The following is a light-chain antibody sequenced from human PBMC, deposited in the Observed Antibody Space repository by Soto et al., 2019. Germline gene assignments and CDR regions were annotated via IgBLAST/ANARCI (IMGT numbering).Light chain of an antibody. J-gene: IGKJ1*01. CDR3: QQYNSPWT. CDR2: DAS. CDR1: QSISSW. V-gene: IGKV1-5*01. Sequence: DIQMTQSPSTLSASVGDRVTITCRASQSISSWLAWYQQKPGKAPKLLIYDASSLESGVPSRFSGSGSGTEFILTISSLQPDDFATYYCQQYNSPWTFGQGTKVEIK.